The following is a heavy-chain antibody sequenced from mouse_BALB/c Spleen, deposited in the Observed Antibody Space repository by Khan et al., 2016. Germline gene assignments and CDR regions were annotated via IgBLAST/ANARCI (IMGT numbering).Heavy chain of an antibody. CDR2: IYYSGII. D-gene: IGHD2-14*01. Sequence: EVQLQESGPGLVKPSQTVSPTCTVTGISITTGNYRWSWIRQFPGNKLEWIGYIYYSGIITYNPSLTSRTTITRGTTKNQFVQAMNSLTAEDTATVYCARYRYDYFGFRGQGATLTVSS. V-gene: IGHV3-5*02. CDR3: ARYRYDYFGF. CDR1: GISITTGNYR. J-gene: IGHJ2*01.